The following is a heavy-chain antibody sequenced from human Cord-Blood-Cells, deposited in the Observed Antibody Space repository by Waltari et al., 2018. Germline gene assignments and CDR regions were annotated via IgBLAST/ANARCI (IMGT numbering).Heavy chain of an antibody. D-gene: IGHD3-10*01. Sequence: QLQLQESGPGLVKPSETLSLTCTVSGGSISSSSYYWGWIRQPPGRGLEWIGSIYYSGSTYYTPSLKSRVTISVDTSKNHLSLKLSSVTAADTAVYYCARQGGYYGSGSYYDYWGQGTLVTVSS. CDR1: GGSISSSSYY. CDR2: IYYSGST. J-gene: IGHJ4*02. V-gene: IGHV4-39*01. CDR3: ARQGGYYGSGSYYDY.